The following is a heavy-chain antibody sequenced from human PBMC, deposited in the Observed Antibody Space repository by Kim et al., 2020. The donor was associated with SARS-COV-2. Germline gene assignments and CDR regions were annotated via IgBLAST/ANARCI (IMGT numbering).Heavy chain of an antibody. Sequence: SVKYYVNSVKGRFTIARDNDKNSLYLQMTSLGAEDTAVYYCARGGGRFAYWGQGSLVTVSS. CDR3: ARGGGRFAY. V-gene: IGHV3-7*01. D-gene: IGHD1-26*01. CDR2: SVK. J-gene: IGHJ4*02.